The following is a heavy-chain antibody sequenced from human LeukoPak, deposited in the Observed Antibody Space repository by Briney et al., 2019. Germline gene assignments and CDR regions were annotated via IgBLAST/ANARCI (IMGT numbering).Heavy chain of an antibody. CDR2: IRFTGSYI. CDR3: AIEMATIRGDY. D-gene: IGHD5-24*01. J-gene: IGHJ4*02. Sequence: PGGSLRLSCVASGFTFSHYSMNWVRQAPGKGLEWVSSIRFTGSYIYYADSVKGRFTISRDDAKNLLSLQMISLRAEDTAVYYCAIEMATIRGDYWGQGTLVTVSS. CDR1: GFTFSHYS. V-gene: IGHV3-21*04.